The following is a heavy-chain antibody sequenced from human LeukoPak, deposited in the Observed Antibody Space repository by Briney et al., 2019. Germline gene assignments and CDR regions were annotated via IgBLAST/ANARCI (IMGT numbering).Heavy chain of an antibody. CDR2: VTYDGNNK. CDR3: AREGPILTLVVTFDAFDI. V-gene: IGHV3-30*04. J-gene: IGHJ3*02. D-gene: IGHD3-22*01. Sequence: GGSLRLSCVASGFTFNNYDMHWVRQAPGKGLEWVAVVTYDGNNKHFADSVKGRFTVSRDNSKNTLFLQMNCLRAEDTAVYYCAREGPILTLVVTFDAFDIWGQGAMVTVSS. CDR1: GFTFNNYD.